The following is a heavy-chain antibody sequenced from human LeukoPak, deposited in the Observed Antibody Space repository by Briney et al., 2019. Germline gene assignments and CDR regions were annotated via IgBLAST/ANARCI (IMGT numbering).Heavy chain of an antibody. CDR1: GYTFTGPY. J-gene: IGHJ4*02. Sequence: ASVKVSCKASGYTFTGPYIHWMRQALGQGLEWMGWINPNSGGTKYAQKFQGRVTVTRDTSTSTAYMELSGLRADDTAAYYCARVEYCTKGVCINFDLWGQGTLVTVSS. CDR2: INPNSGGT. D-gene: IGHD2-8*01. V-gene: IGHV1-2*02. CDR3: ARVEYCTKGVCINFDL.